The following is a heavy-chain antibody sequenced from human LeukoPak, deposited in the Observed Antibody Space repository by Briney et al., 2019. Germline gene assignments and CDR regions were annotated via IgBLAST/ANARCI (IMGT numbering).Heavy chain of an antibody. V-gene: IGHV5-51*01. CDR2: IYPGDSDT. CDR3: ARATSYTSLPYNWLDP. J-gene: IGHJ5*02. D-gene: IGHD3-9*01. CDR1: GYIFTSYW. Sequence: GESLKISCKGSGYIFTSYWIGWVRQMPGKGLEWMGIIYPGDSDTRYSPSFQGQVTISADKSISTAYLQRSSLKASDTAIYYCARATSYTSLPYNWLDPWGQGTLVTVSS.